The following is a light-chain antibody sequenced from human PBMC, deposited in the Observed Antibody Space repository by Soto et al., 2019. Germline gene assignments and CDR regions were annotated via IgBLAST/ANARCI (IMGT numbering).Light chain of an antibody. CDR3: CSYPGSHTWV. CDR1: NSYIGNYNY. J-gene: IGLJ3*02. V-gene: IGLV2-11*01. Sequence: QSALTQPRSVSGSPGQSVTISCTGTNSYIGNYNYVSWYQQHPGKAPKFMIYDVSKRPSGVPDRFSGSKSGNTASLTISGLQDEDEADYYCCSYPGSHTWVFGGGTKLTVL. CDR2: DVS.